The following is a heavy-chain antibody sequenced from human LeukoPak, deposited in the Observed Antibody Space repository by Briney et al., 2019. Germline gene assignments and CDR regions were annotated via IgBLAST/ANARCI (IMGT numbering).Heavy chain of an antibody. CDR3: ARARLGLPLDY. J-gene: IGHJ4*02. V-gene: IGHV3-21*01. CDR1: GFTFNSYS. Sequence: GGSLRLSCAASGFTFNSYSMNWVRQAPGKGLEWVSSISSSSSYIYYADSVKGRFTISRDNAKNSLYLQMNSLRAEDTAAYYCARARLGLPLDYWGQGTLVTVSS. CDR2: ISSSSSYI. D-gene: IGHD7-27*01.